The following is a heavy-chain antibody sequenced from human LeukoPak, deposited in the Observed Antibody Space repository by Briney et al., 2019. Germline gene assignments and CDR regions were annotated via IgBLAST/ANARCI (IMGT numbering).Heavy chain of an antibody. Sequence: GGSLRLSCAASGFTFSSYCMSWVRQAPGKGLEWVANIKQDGSEKSYVDSVKGRFTIPRDNAKNSLYLQMNSLRAEDTAVYYCVRGGDYDFWSGYYSAHHFDSWGQGTLVPVSS. V-gene: IGHV3-7*05. CDR2: IKQDGSEK. CDR1: GFTFSSYC. D-gene: IGHD3-3*01. J-gene: IGHJ4*02. CDR3: VRGGDYDFWSGYYSAHHFDS.